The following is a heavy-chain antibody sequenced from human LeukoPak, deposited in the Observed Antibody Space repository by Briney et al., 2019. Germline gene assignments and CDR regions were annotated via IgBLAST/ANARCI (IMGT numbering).Heavy chain of an antibody. CDR1: GFTFSSCG. D-gene: IGHD6-13*01. V-gene: IGHV3-33*01. Sequence: GGSLRLSCAASGFTFSSCGMHWVRQAPGKGLEWVAVIWYDGSNKYYADSVKGRFTISRDNAKNSLYLQMNSLRDEDTAVYYCARGRVDSSSWYYWGQGTLVTVSS. CDR3: ARGRVDSSSWYY. J-gene: IGHJ4*02. CDR2: IWYDGSNK.